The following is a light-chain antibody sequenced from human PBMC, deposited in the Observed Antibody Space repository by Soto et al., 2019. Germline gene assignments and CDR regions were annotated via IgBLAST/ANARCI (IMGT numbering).Light chain of an antibody. CDR3: QPYNSYSRT. CDR2: KAS. V-gene: IGKV1-5*03. J-gene: IGKJ1*01. Sequence: DIQITQSPSTLSAGAGHTVPLTFRSSQSISSWLAWYQKKPGKAPKLLIYKASTLESGVPSRFSGSGSETEFTLTISSLQTDDFATYYCQPYNSYSRTFGKGTKVDIK. CDR1: QSISSW.